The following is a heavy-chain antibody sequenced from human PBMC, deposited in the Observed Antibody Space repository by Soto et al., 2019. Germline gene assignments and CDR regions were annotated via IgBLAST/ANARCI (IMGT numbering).Heavy chain of an antibody. Sequence: GGSLRLSCAASGFTFSSYAMHWVRQAPGKGLEWVAVISYDGSNKCYADSVKGRFTISRDNSKNTLYLQMNSLRAEDTAVYYCARDAYYYDSSGYLTTYYGMDVWGQGTTVTVSS. CDR2: ISYDGSNK. V-gene: IGHV3-30-3*01. D-gene: IGHD3-22*01. CDR1: GFTFSSYA. CDR3: ARDAYYYDSSGYLTTYYGMDV. J-gene: IGHJ6*02.